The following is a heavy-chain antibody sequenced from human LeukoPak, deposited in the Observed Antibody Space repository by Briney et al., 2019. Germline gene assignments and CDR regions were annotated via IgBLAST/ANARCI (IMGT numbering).Heavy chain of an antibody. CDR1: GGSFSGYY. J-gene: IGHJ5*02. CDR2: INHSGST. CDR3: ARGGYYDFWSESANWFDP. Sequence: NPSETLSLTCAVYGGSFSGYYWSWIRQTPGRGLEWIGEINHSGSTNYNPSLKSRVTISVDTSKNQFSLKLSSVTAADTAVYYCARGGYYDFWSESANWFDPWGQGTLVTVSS. V-gene: IGHV4-34*01. D-gene: IGHD3-3*01.